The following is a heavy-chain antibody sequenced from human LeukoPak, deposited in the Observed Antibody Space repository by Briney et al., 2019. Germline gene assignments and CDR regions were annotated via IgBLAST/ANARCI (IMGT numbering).Heavy chain of an antibody. CDR2: IYSGGST. V-gene: IGHV3-66*01. J-gene: IGHJ4*02. D-gene: IGHD1-7*01. Sequence: GGSLRLSCAASGFTVSSNYMSWVRQAPGKGLEWVLVIYSGGSTYYAASVKGRFTISRDNSKNTLYLQMNSLRAEDTAVYYCAREEPHSELRSDWGQGTLVTVSS. CDR1: GFTVSSNY. CDR3: AREEPHSELRSD.